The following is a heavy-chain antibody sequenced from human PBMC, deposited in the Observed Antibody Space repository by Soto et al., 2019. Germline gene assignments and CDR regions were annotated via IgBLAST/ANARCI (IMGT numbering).Heavy chain of an antibody. V-gene: IGHV4-31*03. CDR1: GGSISSGGYY. J-gene: IGHJ4*02. Sequence: QVQLQESGPGLVKPSQTLSLTCTVPGGSISSGGYYWSWIRQHPGKGLEWIGYIYYSGSTYYNPSLKSRVTISVDTSKNQFSRKLSSVTAADTAVYYCARRPDYGDYDGVFDYWGQGTLVTVSS. CDR2: IYYSGST. D-gene: IGHD4-17*01. CDR3: ARRPDYGDYDGVFDY.